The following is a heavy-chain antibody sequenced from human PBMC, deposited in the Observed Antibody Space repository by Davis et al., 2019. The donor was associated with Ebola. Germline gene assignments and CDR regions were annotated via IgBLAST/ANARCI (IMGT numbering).Heavy chain of an antibody. CDR2: IYYIGST. V-gene: IGHV4-61*01. CDR1: AASVSSGSYY. Sequence: MPPETLSLTCTVSAASVSSGSYYWSWIRQPPGKGLEWIGYIYYIGSTYYNPSLKSRVTISVDTSKNQFSLNLSSVTAADTAVYYCARVLNGITFRPHDYWGQGTLVTVSS. CDR3: ARVLNGITFRPHDY. D-gene: IGHD3-16*01. J-gene: IGHJ4*02.